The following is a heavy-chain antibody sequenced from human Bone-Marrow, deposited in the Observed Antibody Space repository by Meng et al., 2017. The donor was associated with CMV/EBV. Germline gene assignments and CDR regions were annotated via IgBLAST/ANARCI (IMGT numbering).Heavy chain of an antibody. D-gene: IGHD2-2*01. Sequence: GGSLRLSCAASGFTFSSYGMHWVRQAPGKGLEWVAFIRYDGSNKYYADSVKGRFTISRDNSKNTLYLQMNSLRAEDTAVYYCARDWRYCSSTSCYAAFDYWGQGTLVTVSS. J-gene: IGHJ4*02. CDR1: GFTFSSYG. CDR3: ARDWRYCSSTSCYAAFDY. V-gene: IGHV3-30*02. CDR2: IRYDGSNK.